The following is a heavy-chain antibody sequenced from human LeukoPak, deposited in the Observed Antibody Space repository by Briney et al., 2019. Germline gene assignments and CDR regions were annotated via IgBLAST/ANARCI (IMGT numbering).Heavy chain of an antibody. CDR2: ISGSGSST. Sequence: GGSLRLSCAASGFTFSNYAMTWVRQAPGKGLEWVSGISGSGSSTYYADSVKGRFTISRDNAKNSLYLQMNSLRAEDTAVYYCAAGYSSSWAAFDIWGQGTMVTVSS. V-gene: IGHV3-23*01. CDR3: AAGYSSSWAAFDI. J-gene: IGHJ3*02. CDR1: GFTFSNYA. D-gene: IGHD6-13*01.